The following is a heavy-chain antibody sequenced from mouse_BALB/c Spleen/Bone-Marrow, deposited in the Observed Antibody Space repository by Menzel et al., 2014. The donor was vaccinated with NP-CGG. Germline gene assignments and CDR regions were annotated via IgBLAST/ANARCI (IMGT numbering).Heavy chain of an antibody. CDR2: IWGDGST. CDR1: GFSLXNYG. CDR3: RGGPWFAY. D-gene: IGHD3-3*01. V-gene: IGHV2-3*01. J-gene: IGHJ3*01. Sequence: VQGVESGPGLVAPSQSLSITCTVSGFSLXNYGISWVRQPPGKGLEWLGVIWGDGSTNHHSALVSRLSISKDNSKSQVLLKLNSLQTDDTATYYCRGGPWFAYWGQGTLVTVSA.